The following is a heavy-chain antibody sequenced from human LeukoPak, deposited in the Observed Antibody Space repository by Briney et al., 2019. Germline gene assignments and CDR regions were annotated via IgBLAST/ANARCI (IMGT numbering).Heavy chain of an antibody. J-gene: IGHJ4*03. CDR2: ISYGGSNK. V-gene: IGHV3-30*18. Sequence: GGSLRLSCVAAAFTFTSNGMHWVRHAPAKGLEWVAVISYGGSNKYYADSVKGRFTISRDNSKNTLYLQMNSLRAEDTAVYYCAKDPKWARYDFDDWGQGTLVTVSS. CDR3: AKDPKWARYDFDD. CDR1: AFTFTSNG. D-gene: IGHD1-1*01.